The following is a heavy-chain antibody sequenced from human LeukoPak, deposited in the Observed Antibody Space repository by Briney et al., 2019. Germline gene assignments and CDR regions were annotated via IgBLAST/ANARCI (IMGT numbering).Heavy chain of an antibody. CDR3: ARALYDSSGYPDAFDI. Sequence: PGGSLRLSCAASGFTFSSYAMHWVRQAPGKGLEYVSAISSNGGSTYYANSVKGRFTISRDNSKNTLYLQMGSLRAEDMAVYYCARALYDSSGYPDAFDIWGQGTMVTVSS. D-gene: IGHD3-22*01. J-gene: IGHJ3*02. CDR2: ISSNGGST. V-gene: IGHV3-64*01. CDR1: GFTFSSYA.